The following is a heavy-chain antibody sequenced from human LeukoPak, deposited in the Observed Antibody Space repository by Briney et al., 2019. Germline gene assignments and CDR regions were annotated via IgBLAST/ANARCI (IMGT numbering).Heavy chain of an antibody. Sequence: ASVKVSCKASGYTFTSYDINWVRQATGQGLEWMGWMNPNSGNTGYAQKFQGRVTMTRNTSISTAYMELSSLRSEDTAVYYCARLYYDSSGYPNWFDPWGQGTLVTVSS. J-gene: IGHJ5*02. CDR2: MNPNSGNT. CDR3: ARLYYDSSGYPNWFDP. CDR1: GYTFTSYD. V-gene: IGHV1-8*01. D-gene: IGHD3-22*01.